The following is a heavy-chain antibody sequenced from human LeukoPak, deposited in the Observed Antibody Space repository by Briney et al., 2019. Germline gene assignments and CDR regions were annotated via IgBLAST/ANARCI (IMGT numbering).Heavy chain of an antibody. D-gene: IGHD3/OR15-3a*01. J-gene: IGHJ4*02. CDR3: SSGPNFDY. CDR2: MNQDGSVR. V-gene: IGHV3-7*05. Sequence: PGGSLRLSCAASGFTFSSDWMSWVRQAPGKGLEWVANMNQDGSVRQYVDSVKGRFTISRDNAKNSLFLQMNSLRAEDTAVYFCSSGPNFDYWGQGTLVTVSS. CDR1: GFTFSSDW.